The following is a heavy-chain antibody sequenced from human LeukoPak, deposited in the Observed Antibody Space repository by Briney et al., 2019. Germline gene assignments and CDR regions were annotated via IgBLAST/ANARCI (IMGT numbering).Heavy chain of an antibody. CDR2: ISSTSSTI. CDR1: GFTFSSYS. CDR3: ARGRYCSSTSCSTLNWFDP. V-gene: IGHV3-48*01. Sequence: GGSLRLSCAASGFTFSSYSMNWVRQAPGKGLEWVSHISSTSSTIYYAGSVKGRFTISRDNAKNSLYLQMNSLRAEDTAVYYCARGRYCSSTSCSTLNWFDPWGQGTLVTVSS. J-gene: IGHJ5*02. D-gene: IGHD2-2*02.